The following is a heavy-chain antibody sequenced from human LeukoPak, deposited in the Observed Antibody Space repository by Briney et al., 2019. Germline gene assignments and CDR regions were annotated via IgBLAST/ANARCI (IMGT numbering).Heavy chain of an antibody. D-gene: IGHD6-6*01. Sequence: GGSLKLSCAASGFTFSGSAMRWVRQASGKGLEWVGRIRSKANSYATAYAASVKGRFTISRDDSKNTAYLQMNSLKTEDTAVYYCTRPFKYSRFYYWDVGGKGTPVTVPS. CDR3: TRPFKYSRFYYWDV. CDR2: IRSKANSYAT. J-gene: IGHJ6*03. CDR1: GFTFSGSA. V-gene: IGHV3-73*01.